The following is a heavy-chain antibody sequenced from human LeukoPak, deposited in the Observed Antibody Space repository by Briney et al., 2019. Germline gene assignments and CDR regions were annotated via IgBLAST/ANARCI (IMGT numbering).Heavy chain of an antibody. V-gene: IGHV4-59*12. D-gene: IGHD3-10*01. Sequence: ASETLSLTCTVSGVSISSYYWSWIRQPPGKGLEWIGYVHYSGTTNYNPSLKSRVTISIDTSKTQFSLKLSSVTAADTAVYYCARAWRGVDYWGQGTLVTVSS. CDR1: GVSISSYY. CDR2: VHYSGTT. CDR3: ARAWRGVDY. J-gene: IGHJ4*02.